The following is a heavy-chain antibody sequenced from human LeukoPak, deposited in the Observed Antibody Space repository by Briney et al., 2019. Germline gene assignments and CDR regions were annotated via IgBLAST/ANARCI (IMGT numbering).Heavy chain of an antibody. D-gene: IGHD3-16*01. CDR1: GYTFSTYW. J-gene: IGHJ4*02. V-gene: IGHV5-51*01. CDR2: IYPGDSNT. Sequence: GESLKISCKGSGYTFSTYWIGWVRQMPGKGLEWMGIIYPGDSNTKYSPSFRGQVTISADKSITTAYLQWDSLKSSDTAIYYCARSYYDSLWGRGAHIDHWGQGTLVTVSS. CDR3: ARSYYDSLWGRGAHIDH.